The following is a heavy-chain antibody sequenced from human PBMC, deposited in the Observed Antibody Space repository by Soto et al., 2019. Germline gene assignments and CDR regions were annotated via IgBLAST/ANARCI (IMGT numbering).Heavy chain of an antibody. CDR2: IYDNGNT. CDR3: ARSIGTGETLQIRDS. D-gene: IGHD2-8*02. J-gene: IGHJ4*02. Sequence: VQLAESGGGLIQPGGSLRLSCAASGFAVSDTYMSWFCQAPGKGLECVSVIYDNGNTYYAESVSGRFTISRDHSKNTLFLKMNTLRAEDTASYYCARSIGTGETLQIRDSCGQGTLVTVS. CDR1: GFAVSDTY. V-gene: IGHV3-53*01.